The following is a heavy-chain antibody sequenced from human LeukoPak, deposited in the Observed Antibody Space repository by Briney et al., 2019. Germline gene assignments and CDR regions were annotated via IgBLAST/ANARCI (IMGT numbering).Heavy chain of an antibody. J-gene: IGHJ3*02. D-gene: IGHD3-22*01. V-gene: IGHV4-30-2*01. CDR2: IYHSGST. Sequence: PSETLSLTCAVSGGSISSGGYSWSWIRQPPGKGLEWIGYIYHSGSTYYNPSLKSRVTISVDRSKNQFSPKLSSVTAADTAVYYCARGPITMIVVAMVGAFDIWGQGTMVTVSS. CDR1: GGSISSGGYS. CDR3: ARGPITMIVVAMVGAFDI.